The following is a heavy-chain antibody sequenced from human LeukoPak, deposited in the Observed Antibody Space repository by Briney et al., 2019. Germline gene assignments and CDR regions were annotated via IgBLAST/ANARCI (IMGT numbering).Heavy chain of an antibody. V-gene: IGHV3-30*04. CDR1: GFTFTGHS. D-gene: IGHD1-26*01. J-gene: IGHJ4*02. Sequence: GGSLRLSCVASGFTFTGHSMHWVRQAPGKGLEWVAVVGNDEKTKFYADSLKGRFTISRDNSKNTLYLQMNSLRDEDTAVYYCARERQAGGTPFDYWGQGSLVTASS. CDR2: VGNDEKTK. CDR3: ARERQAGGTPFDY.